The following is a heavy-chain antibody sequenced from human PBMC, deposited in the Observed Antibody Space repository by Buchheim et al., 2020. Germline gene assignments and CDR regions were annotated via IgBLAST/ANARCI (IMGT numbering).Heavy chain of an antibody. Sequence: QVQLQQWGAGLLKPSETLSLTCAVYGGSFSGYYWSWIRQPPGKGLEWIGEINHSGSTNYNPSLKSRVTISVDTSKNQFSLKLSSVTAADTAVYYCARGGGASIVVVPAAIPDWFDPWGQGTL. V-gene: IGHV4-34*01. J-gene: IGHJ5*02. CDR3: ARGGGASIVVVPAAIPDWFDP. CDR2: INHSGST. CDR1: GGSFSGYY. D-gene: IGHD2-2*02.